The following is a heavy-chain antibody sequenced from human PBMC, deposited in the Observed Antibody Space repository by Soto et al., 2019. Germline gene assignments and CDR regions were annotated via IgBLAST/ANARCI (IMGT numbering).Heavy chain of an antibody. J-gene: IGHJ4*02. V-gene: IGHV2-5*01. D-gene: IGHD3-9*01. CDR3: AHSPAYYDILTGSYFDY. CDR1: GFSLSTSGVG. CDR2: IYWNDDK. Sequence: QITLKESGPTLVKPTQTLTLTCTFSGFSLSTSGVGVGWIRQPPGKALEWLALIYWNDDKRYSPSLKSRLTITKDTAKNQVVLTMTNMDPVDTATYSCAHSPAYYDILTGSYFDYWGQGTLVTVSS.